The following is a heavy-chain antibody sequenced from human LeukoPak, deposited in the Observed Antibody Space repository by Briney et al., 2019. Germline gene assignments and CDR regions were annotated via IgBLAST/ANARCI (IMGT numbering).Heavy chain of an antibody. CDR2: INHSGST. Sequence: SETLSLTCAVYGGSFSGYYWSWIRQPPGKGLEWVGEINHSGSTNYNPSLKSRVTISVDTSKNQFSLKLSSVTAADTAVYYCARGLVYSPFDYWGQGTLVTVSS. CDR1: GGSFSGYY. J-gene: IGHJ4*02. CDR3: ARGLVYSPFDY. V-gene: IGHV4-34*01. D-gene: IGHD6-13*01.